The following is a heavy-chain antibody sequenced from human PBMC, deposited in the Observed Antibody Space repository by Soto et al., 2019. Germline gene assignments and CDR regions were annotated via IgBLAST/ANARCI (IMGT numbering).Heavy chain of an antibody. CDR2: ISSSGLTI. Sequence: QVQLVESGGGLVKPGGSLRLSCAASGFTFSDYYMSWIRQAPGKGLEWLSYISSSGLTIHYADSVKGRFTISRDNAKNSMALQMNSLRAEGTAVYYCASLRSLRVDYCGQVTLVTVSS. CDR3: ASLRSLRVDY. J-gene: IGHJ4*02. D-gene: IGHD1-26*01. V-gene: IGHV3-11*01. CDR1: GFTFSDYY.